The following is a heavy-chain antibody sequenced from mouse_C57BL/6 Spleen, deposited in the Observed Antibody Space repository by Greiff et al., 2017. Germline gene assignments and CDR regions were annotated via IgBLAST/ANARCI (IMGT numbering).Heavy chain of an antibody. V-gene: IGHV3-6*01. D-gene: IGHD2-4*01. CDR3: ARENYDYGFAY. Sequence: EVKLQESGPGLVKPSQSLSLTCSVTGYSITSGYYWNWIRQFPGNKLEWMGYISYDGSNNYNPSLKNRISITRDTSKNQFFLKLNSVTTEDTATYYCARENYDYGFAYWGQGTLVTVSA. CDR2: ISYDGSN. CDR1: GYSITSGYY. J-gene: IGHJ3*01.